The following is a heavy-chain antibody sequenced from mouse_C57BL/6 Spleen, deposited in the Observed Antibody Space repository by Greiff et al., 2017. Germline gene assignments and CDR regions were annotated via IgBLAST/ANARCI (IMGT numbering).Heavy chain of an antibody. D-gene: IGHD2-5*01. CDR1: GFTFSDYG. V-gene: IGHV5-17*01. Sequence: EVQLVESGGGLVKPGGSLKLSCAASGFTFSDYGMHWVRQAPEKGLEWVAYISSGSSTIYYADTVKGRFTISRDNAKNTLFLQLTSLRSEDTAMYYCAKGSNYDYYAMDYWGQGTSVTVSS. J-gene: IGHJ4*01. CDR3: AKGSNYDYYAMDY. CDR2: ISSGSSTI.